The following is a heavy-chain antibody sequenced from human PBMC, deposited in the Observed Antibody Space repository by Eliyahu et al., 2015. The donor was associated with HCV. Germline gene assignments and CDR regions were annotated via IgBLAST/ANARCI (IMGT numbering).Heavy chain of an antibody. CDR1: GFTFDDYA. CDR3: AKDYGVDLEWLDY. CDR2: ISWNSGNI. D-gene: IGHD3-3*01. J-gene: IGHJ4*02. Sequence: EVQLVESGGGLVQPGGSLRLSCAASGFTFDDYAIHWVRQAPGKGLEGVSGISWNSGNIGYAHFVKGRFNISRDNAKNSLNLQMNSLRVDDTALYYCAKDYGVDLEWLDYWGQGTLVTVSS. V-gene: IGHV3-9*01.